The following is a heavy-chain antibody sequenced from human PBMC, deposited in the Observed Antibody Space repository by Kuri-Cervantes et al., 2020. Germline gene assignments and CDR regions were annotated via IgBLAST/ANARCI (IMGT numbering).Heavy chain of an antibody. J-gene: IGHJ4*02. D-gene: IGHD3-16*01. Sequence: GGSLRLSCVASGFTVSSYYMSWVRQAPGKGLEWVSVIYSCGSTYYADSVKGRFTISRDNSKSTLYLQMNSLGAEDTALYYCAKLGDFVDYWGQGTLVTVSS. V-gene: IGHV3-53*01. CDR1: GFTVSSYY. CDR2: IYSCGST. CDR3: AKLGDFVDY.